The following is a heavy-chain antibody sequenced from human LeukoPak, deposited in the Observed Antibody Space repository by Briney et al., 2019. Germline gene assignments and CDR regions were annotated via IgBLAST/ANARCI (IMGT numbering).Heavy chain of an antibody. D-gene: IGHD3-22*01. Sequence: ASVKVSCKASGYTFTGYYMHWVRQAPGQGLEWMGWINPNSGGTNYAQKFQGRVTMTRDTSISTAYMELSRLRSDDTAVYYCARDGVSTYDSSDLAFLDFWGQGTLVTVSS. CDR3: ARDGVSTYDSSDLAFLDF. V-gene: IGHV1-2*02. J-gene: IGHJ4*02. CDR1: GYTFTGYY. CDR2: INPNSGGT.